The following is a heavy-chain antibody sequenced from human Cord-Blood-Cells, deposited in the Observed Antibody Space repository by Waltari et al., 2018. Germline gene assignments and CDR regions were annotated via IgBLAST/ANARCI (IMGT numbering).Heavy chain of an antibody. CDR3: ASSTGYDAFDI. Sequence: QLQLQESGPGLVKPSETLSLTCTVSGGSISSSSYYWGWIRQPPGKGLEWIGSSYYSGSTYYKPSLKSRVTISVDTSKNQFSLKLSSVTAADTAVYYCASSTGYDAFDIWGQGTMVTVSS. CDR1: GGSISSSSYY. J-gene: IGHJ3*02. V-gene: IGHV4-39*01. CDR2: SYYSGST. D-gene: IGHD1-1*01.